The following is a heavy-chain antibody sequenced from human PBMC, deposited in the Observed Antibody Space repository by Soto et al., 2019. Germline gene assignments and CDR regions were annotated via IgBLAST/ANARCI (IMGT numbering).Heavy chain of an antibody. V-gene: IGHV4-59*01. J-gene: IGHJ4*02. D-gene: IGHD6-13*01. CDR3: ARYAGSSWFDY. CDR2: INYNGRT. Sequence: SETLSVTCPVSGGSISTYYWSWIRQPPGKGLEWIGYINYNGRTNYNPSLKSRVTMSLDTSKNQFSLKLRSVTAADTAVFYCARYAGSSWFDYWGQGTLVTVSS. CDR1: GGSISTYY.